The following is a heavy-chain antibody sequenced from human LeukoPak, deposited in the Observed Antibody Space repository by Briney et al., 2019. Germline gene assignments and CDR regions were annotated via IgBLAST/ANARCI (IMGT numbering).Heavy chain of an antibody. V-gene: IGHV4-4*09. CDR2: IYSSGCT. CDR1: GASINAYY. J-gene: IGHJ2*01. D-gene: IGHD1-26*01. CDR3: VRRGSGTYYSNWYFDL. Sequence: SETLSLTCTVSGASINAYYWTWIRQPPGKGLQWIGYIYSSGCTNYNPSLKSRVTIALDTSKNHFSLKLSSVTAADTAVYYCVRRGSGTYYSNWYFDLWGRGTLVSVSS.